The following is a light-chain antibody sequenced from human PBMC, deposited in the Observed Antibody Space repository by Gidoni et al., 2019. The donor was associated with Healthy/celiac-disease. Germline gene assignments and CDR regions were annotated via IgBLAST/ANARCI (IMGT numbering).Light chain of an antibody. Sequence: DIQMAQSPSSLSASVGDRVTITCQARQDISNYLNWYQQKPGKAPKLLIYDASKLETGVPSRFSGSGSGTEFTFTISSLQPEDIATYYCQQYDNLPLTFGGGTKVEIK. V-gene: IGKV1-33*01. CDR1: QDISNY. CDR3: QQYDNLPLT. J-gene: IGKJ4*01. CDR2: DAS.